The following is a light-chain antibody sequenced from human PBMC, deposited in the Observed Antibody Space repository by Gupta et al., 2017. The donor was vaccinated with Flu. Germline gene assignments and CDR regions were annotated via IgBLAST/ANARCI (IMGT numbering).Light chain of an antibody. CDR2: TAP. J-gene: IGKJ4*01. CDR1: QDFGSD. Sequence: DIQLTQSPSFLSAAVGDRVTITCRASQDFGSDLAWYQQKPGKAPKLLIYTAPILESGVPSRFSGSKSGTEFTLTVSSLQPEDFAGYYCQQLNSFPLTFGGGTKVEIK. V-gene: IGKV1-9*01. CDR3: QQLNSFPLT.